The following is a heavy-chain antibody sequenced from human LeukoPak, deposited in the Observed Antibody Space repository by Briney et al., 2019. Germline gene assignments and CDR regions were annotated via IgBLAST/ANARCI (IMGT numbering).Heavy chain of an antibody. V-gene: IGHV3-43*02. CDR1: GFTFDNYA. J-gene: IGHJ4*02. CDR2: ISGDGGST. CDR3: ANDRDQTDY. Sequence: PGGSLRLSCEASGFTFDNYAMHWVRQAPGKGLEWVSLISGDGGSTYYADSVKGRFTISRDNSKKSLYLQMNSLRTEDTALYYCANDRDQTDYWGRGTLVTVSS.